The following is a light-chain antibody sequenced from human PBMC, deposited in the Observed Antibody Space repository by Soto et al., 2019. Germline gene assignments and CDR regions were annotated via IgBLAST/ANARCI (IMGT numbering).Light chain of an antibody. CDR2: EGS. V-gene: IGLV2-23*01. J-gene: IGLJ1*01. CDR3: CSFAGTGPQYV. Sequence: QSALTHPSSVSFTLGHSTTISCIGSRDNIGSYNLVSLYQQKPRKAPKIIIFEGSKRPSGVSNRFSGSRSGNTASLTISGLQAEDEADYYCCSFAGTGPQYVFGTGTKVTVL. CDR1: RDNIGSYNL.